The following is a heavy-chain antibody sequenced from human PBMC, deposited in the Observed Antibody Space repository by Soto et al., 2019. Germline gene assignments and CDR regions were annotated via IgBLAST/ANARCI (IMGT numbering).Heavy chain of an antibody. CDR1: GGSVSSAGYF. V-gene: IGHV4-39*01. CDR2: GYFSGDS. CDR3: ARHRPAASRYAYYHYMDV. J-gene: IGHJ6*03. D-gene: IGHD3-9*01. Sequence: QLQLEESGPGLVKPSETLSLICTVSGGSVSSAGYFWGWIRQPPGKGLEWLGSGYFSGDSYYNPSLKSRVAMSVDTSKSQFSLNLTSATAADTAVYYCARHRPAASRYAYYHYMDVWGKGTTVTVSS.